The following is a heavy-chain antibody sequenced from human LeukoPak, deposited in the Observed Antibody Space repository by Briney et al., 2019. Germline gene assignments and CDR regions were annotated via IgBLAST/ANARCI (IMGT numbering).Heavy chain of an antibody. CDR3: ARKLNDFWSGYLHPTYYYYGMDV. CDR2: IVVGSGNT. CDR1: GFTFTSSA. Sequence: GASVKVSCKASGFTFTSSAVQWVRQARGQRLEWIGWIVVGSGNTNYAQKFQERVTITRDMSTSTAYMELSSLRSEDTAVYYCARKLNDFWSGYLHPTYYYYGMDVWGQGTTVTVSS. V-gene: IGHV1-58*01. D-gene: IGHD3-3*01. J-gene: IGHJ6*02.